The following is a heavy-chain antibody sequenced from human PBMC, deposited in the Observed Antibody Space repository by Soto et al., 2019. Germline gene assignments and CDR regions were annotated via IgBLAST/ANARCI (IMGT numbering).Heavy chain of an antibody. J-gene: IGHJ6*02. CDR3: AKDTNPYYFYGMDV. CDR2: ISWNSGSI. Sequence: SLRLSCAVSGFTFDDYAMHWVRQAPGKGLEWVSGISWNSGSIGYADSVKGRFTISRDNAKNSLYLQMNSLRAEDTALYYCAKDTNPYYFYGMDVWGQGTTVTV. CDR1: GFTFDDYA. V-gene: IGHV3-9*01.